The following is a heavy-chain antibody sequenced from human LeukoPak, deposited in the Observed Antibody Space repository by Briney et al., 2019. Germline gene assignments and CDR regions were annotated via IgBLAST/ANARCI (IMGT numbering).Heavy chain of an antibody. J-gene: IGHJ5*02. CDR3: AKDLRPYCSGGSCSYNWFDP. CDR2: ISYDGSNK. Sequence: GGSLRLSCAASGFTFSSYGMHWARQAPGKGLEWVAVISYDGSNKYYADSVKGRFTISRDNSKNTLYLQMNSLRAEDTAVYYCAKDLRPYCSGGSCSYNWFDPWGQGTLVTVSS. V-gene: IGHV3-30*18. CDR1: GFTFSSYG. D-gene: IGHD2-15*01.